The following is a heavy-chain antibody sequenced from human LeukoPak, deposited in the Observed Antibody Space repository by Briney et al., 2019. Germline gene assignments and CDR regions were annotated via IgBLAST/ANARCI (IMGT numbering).Heavy chain of an antibody. CDR2: INPNSGGT. Sequence: ASVKVSCKASGYTFTGYYMHWVRQAPGQGLEWMGWINPNSGGTNYAQKFQGRVTMTRDTSISTAYMELSRLRSDDTAVYYCARVRPDYCSGGCCYGYWGQGTLVTVSS. D-gene: IGHD2-15*01. J-gene: IGHJ4*02. V-gene: IGHV1-2*02. CDR1: GYTFTGYY. CDR3: ARVRPDYCSGGCCYGY.